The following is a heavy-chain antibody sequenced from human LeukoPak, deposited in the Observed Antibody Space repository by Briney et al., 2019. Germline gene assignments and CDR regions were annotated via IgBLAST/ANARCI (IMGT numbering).Heavy chain of an antibody. CDR3: AKRGAEVGTTIAPGDY. V-gene: IGHV3-23*01. CDR2: ISGGGGST. J-gene: IGHJ4*02. D-gene: IGHD1-26*01. Sequence: GGSLRLSCAASGFTFSSYGMSWVRQAPGKGLEWVSAISGGGGSTYYADSVKGRFTISRDNSKNTLYLQMNSLRAEDTAVYYCAKRGAEVGTTIAPGDYWGQGSLVTVSS. CDR1: GFTFSSYG.